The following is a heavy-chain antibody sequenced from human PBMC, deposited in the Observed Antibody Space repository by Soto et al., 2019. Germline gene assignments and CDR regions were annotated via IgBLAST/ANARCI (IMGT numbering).Heavy chain of an antibody. D-gene: IGHD4-17*01. V-gene: IGHV4-30-4*01. Sequence: SETLSLTCIVSGASVRSGDYYWSCIRQAPGKGLEWIGYIYNSGGSYYNPSLKGRLTISIDTSKNQFSLKLNSVTAADTAIYYCVGTGTTDDYWGRGTLVTVSS. J-gene: IGHJ4*02. CDR1: GASVRSGDYY. CDR3: VGTGTTDDY. CDR2: IYNSGGS.